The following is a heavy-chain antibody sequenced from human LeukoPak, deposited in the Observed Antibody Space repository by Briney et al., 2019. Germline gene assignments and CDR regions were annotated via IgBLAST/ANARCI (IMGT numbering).Heavy chain of an antibody. CDR1: GFTVSSNH. J-gene: IGHJ4*02. D-gene: IGHD4-11*01. Sequence: PGGSLRLSCAASGFTVSSNHMNWVRQAPGKGLEWVSVIYSGGSTYYADSVKGRFTISRDNSENTLNLQMNNLRVEDTAVYYCARDSGTTGYFDYWGQGTLVTVSS. V-gene: IGHV3-66*01. CDR2: IYSGGST. CDR3: ARDSGTTGYFDY.